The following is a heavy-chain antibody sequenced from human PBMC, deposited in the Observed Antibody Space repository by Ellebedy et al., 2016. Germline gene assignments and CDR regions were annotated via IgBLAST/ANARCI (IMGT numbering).Heavy chain of an antibody. CDR1: GYTFTSYA. D-gene: IGHD2/OR15-2a*01. J-gene: IGHJ5*02. CDR3: ARETRLLTTNWFDP. CDR2: INAGNGNT. Sequence: ASVKVSCXASGYTFTSYAMHWVRQAPGQRLEWMGWINAGNGNTKYSQKFQGRVTITRDTSASTAYMELSSLRSEDTAVYYCARETRLLTTNWFDPWGQGTLVTVSS. V-gene: IGHV1-3*01.